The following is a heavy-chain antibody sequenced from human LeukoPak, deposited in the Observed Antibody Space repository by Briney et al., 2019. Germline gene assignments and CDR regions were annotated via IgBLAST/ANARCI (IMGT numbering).Heavy chain of an antibody. V-gene: IGHV1-46*01. CDR3: ARGGGGDRLDY. CDR2: INPSGGST. D-gene: IGHD3-3*01. J-gene: IGHJ4*02. Sequence: ASVKVFCKASGYTFTSYYMHWVRQAPGQGLEWMGIINPSGGSTNYAQKFQGRVTLTRDTSTSTVYMELSRLTSEDTAVYYCARGGGGDRLDYWGQGTLVTVSS. CDR1: GYTFTSYY.